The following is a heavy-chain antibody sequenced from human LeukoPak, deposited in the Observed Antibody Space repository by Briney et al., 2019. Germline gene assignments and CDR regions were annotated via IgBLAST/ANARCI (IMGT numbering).Heavy chain of an antibody. CDR1: GYTFTGYY. V-gene: IGHV1-3*01. CDR2: ISAGNNNT. Sequence: ASVKVSCKASGYTFTGYYMHWVRQAPGQGLEWMGWISAGNNNTKYSGKFQGRLAITRDTSATIVYMELRSLTSEDTAVYYCTRVRREGRVVAVSGGYWGQGTRVIVSS. J-gene: IGHJ4*02. CDR3: TRVRREGRVVAVSGGY. D-gene: IGHD2-15*01.